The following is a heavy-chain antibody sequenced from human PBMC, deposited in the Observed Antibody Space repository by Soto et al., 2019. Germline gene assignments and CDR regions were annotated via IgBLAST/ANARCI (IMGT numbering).Heavy chain of an antibody. CDR1: GFMFSNHG. V-gene: IGHV3-33*01. CDR2: IWYDGSNK. J-gene: IGHJ4*02. Sequence: PGGSLRLSCAASGFMFSNHGMHWVRQAPGKGLEWVAVIWYDGSNKYYADSVKGRFTISRDNSKNTLYLQMNSLRAEDTAVYYCARDRSAYGDYVFDYWGQGTLVTVSS. D-gene: IGHD4-17*01. CDR3: ARDRSAYGDYVFDY.